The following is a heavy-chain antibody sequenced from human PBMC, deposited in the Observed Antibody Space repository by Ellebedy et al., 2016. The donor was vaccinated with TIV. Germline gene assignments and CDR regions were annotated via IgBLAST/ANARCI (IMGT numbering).Heavy chain of an antibody. CDR2: IVVGSGNT. J-gene: IGHJ6*02. V-gene: IGHV1-58*02. CDR1: GFTFTSSA. Sequence: AASVKVSCKASGFTFTSSAMQWVRQARGQRLEWIGWIVVGSGNTNYAQKFQERVTITRDMSTSTAYMELSSLRSEDTAVYYCAADRPQRSGYYHPYGMDVWGQGTTVTVSS. D-gene: IGHD3-3*01. CDR3: AADRPQRSGYYHPYGMDV.